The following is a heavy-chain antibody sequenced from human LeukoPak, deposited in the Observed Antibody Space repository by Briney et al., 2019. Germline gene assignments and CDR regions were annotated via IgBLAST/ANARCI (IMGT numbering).Heavy chain of an antibody. Sequence: EPSETLSLTCTVSGGSVSSGTYFWTWVRQPPGKGLEWIGHIHYSVTTNYNPSLKSRVTMSLDTSKNQFSLKLSSVTAADTAVYYCARSSYYYDNFDYWGQGTLVTVFS. CDR1: GGSVSSGTYF. D-gene: IGHD3-22*01. V-gene: IGHV4-61*01. J-gene: IGHJ4*02. CDR3: ARSSYYYDNFDY. CDR2: IHYSVTT.